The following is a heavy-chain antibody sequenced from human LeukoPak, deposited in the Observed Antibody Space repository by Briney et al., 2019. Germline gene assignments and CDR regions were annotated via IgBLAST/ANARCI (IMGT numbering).Heavy chain of an antibody. CDR3: ARDDCYDSSGLDY. V-gene: IGHV3-74*01. CDR1: GFTFRTYW. J-gene: IGHJ4*02. Sequence: GGSLRLSCVASGFTFRTYWMHWVRQAPGKGLVWVSRINSDGSIINYADSVKGRFAISRDNSKNMLYLQMNSLRAEDTAVYYCARDDCYDSSGLDYWGQGTLVTVSS. D-gene: IGHD3-22*01. CDR2: INSDGSII.